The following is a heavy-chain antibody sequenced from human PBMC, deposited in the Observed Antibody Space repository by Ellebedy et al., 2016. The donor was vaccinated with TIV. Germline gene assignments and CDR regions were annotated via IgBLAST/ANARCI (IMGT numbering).Heavy chain of an antibody. V-gene: IGHV1-69*06. CDR2: IIPVIGAA. Sequence: AASVKVSCKASGGTFSKYAISWVRQAPGQGLEWMGGIIPVIGAANYAQKFQDRVTITADRSTGTAYMELNSLTSDDTAVYYCASEYGDYWGQGTLVTVSS. CDR1: GGTFSKYA. CDR3: ASEYGDY. J-gene: IGHJ4*02. D-gene: IGHD2-2*01.